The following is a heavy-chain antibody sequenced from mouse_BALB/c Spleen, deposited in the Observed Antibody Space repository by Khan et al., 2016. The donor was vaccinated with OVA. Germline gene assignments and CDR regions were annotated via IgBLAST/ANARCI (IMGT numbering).Heavy chain of an antibody. D-gene: IGHD3-2*02. Sequence: VKLLESGAELVRPGASVKLSCKTSGYIFTSYWIHWIKQRPGQGLEWIARIYPGTDNTYYNERLKDKATLTADKSSSTAYMQLSSLKSEDSAVYFCAREEALYYFDYWGHGTTLTVSA. V-gene: IGHV1-76*01. CDR2: IYPGTDNT. J-gene: IGHJ2*01. CDR3: AREEALYYFDY. CDR1: GYIFTSYW.